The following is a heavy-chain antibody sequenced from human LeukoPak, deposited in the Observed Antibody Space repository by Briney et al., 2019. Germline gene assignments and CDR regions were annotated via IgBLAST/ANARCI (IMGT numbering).Heavy chain of an antibody. V-gene: IGHV1-8*03. CDR3: ARYGYSSPYYFDN. Sequence: GASVKVSCKASGYTFTSSEINWVRQATGQGLEWLGWMDPNSGNAGYAQKFQGRVAITRNTSISTAYMEVSSLRSEDTAVYYCARYGYSSPYYFDNWGQGTLVTVSS. J-gene: IGHJ4*02. D-gene: IGHD2-15*01. CDR1: GYTFTSSE. CDR2: MDPNSGNA.